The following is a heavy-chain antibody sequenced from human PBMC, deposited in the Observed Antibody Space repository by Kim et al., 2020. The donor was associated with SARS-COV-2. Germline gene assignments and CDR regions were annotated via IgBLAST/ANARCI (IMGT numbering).Heavy chain of an antibody. J-gene: IGHJ4*02. D-gene: IGHD5-18*01. Sequence: GGSLRLSCAASGFTFSSYAMSWVRQAPGKGLEWVSAISGSGGSTYYADSVKGRFTISRDNSKNTLYLQMNSLRAEDTAVYYCAKVYGYSYGYNYFDYWGQGTLVTVSS. CDR3: AKVYGYSYGYNYFDY. V-gene: IGHV3-23*01. CDR2: ISGSGGST. CDR1: GFTFSSYA.